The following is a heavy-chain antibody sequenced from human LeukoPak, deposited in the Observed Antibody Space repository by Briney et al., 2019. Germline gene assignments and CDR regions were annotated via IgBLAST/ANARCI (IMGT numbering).Heavy chain of an antibody. CDR2: ISSSSSYI. Sequence: PGGSLRLSCAASGFTFSSYSMNWARQAPGKGLEWVSSISSSSSYIYYADSVKGRFTISRDNAKNSLYLQMNSLRAEDTAVYYCAIDHTHYYDSSGYYHTWGQGTLVTVSS. CDR1: GFTFSSYS. CDR3: AIDHTHYYDSSGYYHT. J-gene: IGHJ5*02. V-gene: IGHV3-21*01. D-gene: IGHD3-22*01.